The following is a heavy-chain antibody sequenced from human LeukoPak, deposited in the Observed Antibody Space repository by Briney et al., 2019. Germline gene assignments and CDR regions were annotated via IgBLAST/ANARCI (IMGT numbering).Heavy chain of an antibody. CDR2: IYYSGTTNSGST. V-gene: IGHV4-59*08. D-gene: IGHD4-17*01. Sequence: PSETLSLTCTVSGGSITTYYWSWIRQPPGKGLEWIGYIYYSGTTNSGSTNYNPSLKSRVTLSVDTSKNQYSLNLNSVTAADTAVYYCARRQTTVTTGWFDPWGQGTLVTVSS. J-gene: IGHJ5*02. CDR3: ARRQTTVTTGWFDP. CDR1: GGSITTYY.